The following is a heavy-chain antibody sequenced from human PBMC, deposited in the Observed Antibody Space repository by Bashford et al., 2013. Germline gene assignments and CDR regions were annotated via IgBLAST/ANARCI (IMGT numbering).Heavy chain of an antibody. Sequence: SETLSLTCTVSGGSMSGYYWSWIRQSAGKGLEWIGRIYSRGTTNYNPSLSTRVTMSLDTSKNQFSLRLTSLTAADTAVYYCARLVNRRLFDYWGQGTLVTVSS. V-gene: IGHV4-4*07. CDR3: ARLVNRRLFDY. J-gene: IGHJ4*02. CDR2: IYSRGTT. CDR1: GGSMSGYY. D-gene: IGHD2/OR15-2a*01.